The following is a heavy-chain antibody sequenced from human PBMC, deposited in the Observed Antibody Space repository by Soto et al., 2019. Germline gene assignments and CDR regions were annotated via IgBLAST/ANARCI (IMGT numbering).Heavy chain of an antibody. D-gene: IGHD2-15*01. CDR1: GFTFSSYA. CDR3: AKDRGYCSGGSCQNWFDP. J-gene: IGHJ5*02. Sequence: GGSLRLSCAASGFTFSSYAMSWVRQAPGKGLEWVSAISGSGGSTYYADSVKGRFTISRDNSKNTLYLQMNSLRAEDTAVYYCAKDRGYCSGGSCQNWFDPWGQGTLVTAPQ. V-gene: IGHV3-23*01. CDR2: ISGSGGST.